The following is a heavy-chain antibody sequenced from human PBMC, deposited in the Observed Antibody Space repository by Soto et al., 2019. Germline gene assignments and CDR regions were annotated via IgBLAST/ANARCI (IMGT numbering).Heavy chain of an antibody. D-gene: IGHD2-2*01. Sequence: GASVKVSCKASGYSFTSYVIYWVRQAPGRRLEWMGWINAGNGNTKYSQKFQGRVTITSDTSASTAYMELSSLRSEDTAVYFCARGVENIVVVLDVFGYYGMDVWGQGTTVTVSS. CDR3: ARGVENIVVVLDVFGYYGMDV. J-gene: IGHJ6*02. CDR2: INAGNGNT. CDR1: GYSFTSYV. V-gene: IGHV1-3*01.